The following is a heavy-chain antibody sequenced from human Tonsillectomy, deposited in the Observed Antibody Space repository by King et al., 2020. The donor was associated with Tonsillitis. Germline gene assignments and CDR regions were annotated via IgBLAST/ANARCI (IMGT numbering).Heavy chain of an antibody. J-gene: IGHJ6*02. D-gene: IGHD3-10*01. V-gene: IGHV3-30*04. CDR3: ARELSGAGRYYGMDV. Sequence: VQLVESGGGVVQPGRSLRLSCAASGFTFSSYAMHWVRQAPGKGLEWVAVISYDGSNKYYADSVKGRFTISRDNSKNTLYLQMNSLRAEDTAVYYCARELSGAGRYYGMDVWGQGTTVTVAS. CDR2: ISYDGSNK. CDR1: GFTFSSYA.